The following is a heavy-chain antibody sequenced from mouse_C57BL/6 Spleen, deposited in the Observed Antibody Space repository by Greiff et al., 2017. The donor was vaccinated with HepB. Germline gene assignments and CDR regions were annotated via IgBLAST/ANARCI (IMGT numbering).Heavy chain of an antibody. J-gene: IGHJ3*01. Sequence: VQLQESGAELVKPGASVKMSCKASGYTFTTYPMEWVKQNHGKSLEWIGNIHPYNDDTNYNGKFKGKATLTVDKSSSTAYLQLSSLTSEDSAVYYCARGYDGCGGWFAYWGQGTLVTVSA. CDR1: GYTFTTYP. D-gene: IGHD2-2*01. CDR3: ARGYDGCGGWFAY. V-gene: IGHV1-47*01. CDR2: IHPYNDDT.